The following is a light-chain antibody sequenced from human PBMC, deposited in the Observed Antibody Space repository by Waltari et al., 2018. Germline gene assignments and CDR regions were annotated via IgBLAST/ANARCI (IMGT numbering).Light chain of an antibody. CDR2: DTS. Sequence: EIVLTQSPATLSLSPGERATLSCRASQSVRSYLAWYQQKPGQAPRLLIYDTSTRASGIPARCSGSGAGTDFSLSISSLEPEDFAVYYCQQRHNWPLTFGGGTKVEIK. CDR1: QSVRSY. V-gene: IGKV3-11*01. J-gene: IGKJ4*01. CDR3: QQRHNWPLT.